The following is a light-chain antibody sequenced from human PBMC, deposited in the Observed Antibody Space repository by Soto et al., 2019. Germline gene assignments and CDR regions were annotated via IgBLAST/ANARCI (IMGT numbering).Light chain of an antibody. J-gene: IGKJ4*01. CDR1: QSVLYSSNNKNY. CDR3: QQYYSTPLT. Sequence: DIVMTQSPDSLAVSLGERATINCKSSQSVLYSSNNKNYLAWYQHKPGQPPKVLIYWASTRESGVPDRFSGSGSGTDFTLTISSLQAEDVAVYFCQQYYSTPLTFGGGTKVDI. CDR2: WAS. V-gene: IGKV4-1*01.